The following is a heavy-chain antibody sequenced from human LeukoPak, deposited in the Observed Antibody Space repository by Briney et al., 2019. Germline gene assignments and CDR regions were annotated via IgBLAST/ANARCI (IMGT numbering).Heavy chain of an antibody. D-gene: IGHD4-17*01. CDR3: AHCYGDYIFFGY. CDR2: IYWDDDK. CDR1: GFSLSTSGVG. Sequence: SGPTLVHPTPTLTLTCSFSGFSLSTSGVGVSWIRQPPEKALEWLALIYWDDDKRYSPSLKSRLTITKDTSKNQVVLTMTNMDPVDTATYYCAHCYGDYIFFGYWGQGTLVTVSS. V-gene: IGHV2-5*02. J-gene: IGHJ4*02.